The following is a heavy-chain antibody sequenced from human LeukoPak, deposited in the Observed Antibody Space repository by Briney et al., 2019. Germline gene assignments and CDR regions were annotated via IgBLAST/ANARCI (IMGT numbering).Heavy chain of an antibody. CDR2: MNPNSGNT. D-gene: IGHD2-2*01. Sequence: ASVKVSCKASGYTFTSYDINWVRQATGQGLEWMGWMNPNSGNTGYAQKFQGRVTMTRNTSISTAYMELSSLRSEDTAVYYCARAFYNCSSTSCFKSKRGGRRYYFDYWGQGTLVTVS. V-gene: IGHV1-8*01. CDR3: ARAFYNCSSTSCFKSKRGGRRYYFDY. CDR1: GYTFTSYD. J-gene: IGHJ4*02.